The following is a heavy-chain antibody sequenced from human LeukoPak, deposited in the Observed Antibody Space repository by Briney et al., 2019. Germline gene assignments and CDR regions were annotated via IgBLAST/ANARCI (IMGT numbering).Heavy chain of an antibody. D-gene: IGHD4-17*01. J-gene: IGHJ3*02. V-gene: IGHV1-18*01. CDR1: GGTFSSYA. CDR3: AGVDYGDYGGAFDI. Sequence: GASVKVSCKASGGTFSSYAISWVRQAPGQGLEWMGWISAYNGNTNYAQKLQGRVTMTTDTSTSTAYMELRSLRSDDTAVYYCAGVDYGDYGGAFDIWGQGTMVTVSS. CDR2: ISAYNGNT.